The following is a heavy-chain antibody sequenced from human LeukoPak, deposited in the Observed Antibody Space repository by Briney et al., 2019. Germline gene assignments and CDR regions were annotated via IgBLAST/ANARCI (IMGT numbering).Heavy chain of an antibody. Sequence: ASVKVSCKSSGYTFTNNYMHWVRQAPGQGLEWMGIINPGGGSTNYAQKFQGRVTMTRDTSTSTVYMELSSLRSEDTAVYYCARAVGIVVVVVATLDYWGQGTLVTVSS. CDR3: ARAVGIVVVVVATLDY. J-gene: IGHJ4*02. CDR2: INPGGGST. V-gene: IGHV1-46*01. D-gene: IGHD2-15*01. CDR1: GYTFTNNY.